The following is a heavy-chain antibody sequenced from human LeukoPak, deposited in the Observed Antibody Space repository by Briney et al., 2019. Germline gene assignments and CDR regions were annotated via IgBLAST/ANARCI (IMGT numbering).Heavy chain of an antibody. V-gene: IGHV3-23*01. D-gene: IGHD6-6*01. CDR3: AKFVSSLGTIDY. CDR1: GFTFSSYA. J-gene: IGHJ4*02. CDR2: SSGSGDST. Sequence: PGGALRLSCLASGFTFSSYAMSWVRQPPGKGLDGVSASSGSGDSTYYEDSVKVRFNISRDNSKNTLYLEMDGLRAEDTGVYYCAKFVSSLGTIDYWPREPGTPSPQ.